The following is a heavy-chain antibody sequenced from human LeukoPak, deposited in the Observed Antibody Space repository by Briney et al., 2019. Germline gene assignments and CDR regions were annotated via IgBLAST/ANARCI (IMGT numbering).Heavy chain of an antibody. CDR2: ISNSGGST. Sequence: PGGCLRLSCAASGFTFSSYAMSWVRQAPGKGLEWVSAISNSGGSTYYADSVKGRFTISRDNSKNTLYLQMNSLRAEDTAVYYCAKSVIAAAGTFDYWGQGTLVTVSS. D-gene: IGHD6-13*01. V-gene: IGHV3-23*01. CDR3: AKSVIAAAGTFDY. J-gene: IGHJ4*02. CDR1: GFTFSSYA.